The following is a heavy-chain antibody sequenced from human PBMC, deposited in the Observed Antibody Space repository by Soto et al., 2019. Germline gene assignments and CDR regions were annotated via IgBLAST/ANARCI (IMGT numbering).Heavy chain of an antibody. CDR3: ARTDKGDYVPPLDN. Sequence: QIHLVQSGGEVKKPGASVKVSCKTSGYTFTTYGISWVRQAPGQGLEWMGWITPFNDNTNYAQNLQGRVTMTIDTSTNTAYLELRSLTSDDTAVYYFARTDKGDYVPPLDNWGQGTLVTVSS. CDR1: GYTFTTYG. J-gene: IGHJ4*02. D-gene: IGHD4-17*01. CDR2: ITPFNDNT. V-gene: IGHV1-18*01.